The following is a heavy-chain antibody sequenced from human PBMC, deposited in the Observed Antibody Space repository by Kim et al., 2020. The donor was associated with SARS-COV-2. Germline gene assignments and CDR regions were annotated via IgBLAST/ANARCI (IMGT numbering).Heavy chain of an antibody. CDR3: AREACSGGSCPFDY. J-gene: IGHJ4*02. D-gene: IGHD2-15*01. V-gene: IGHV4-31*03. Sequence: SETLSLTCTVSGGSISSGGYYWSWIRQHPGKGLEWIGYIYYSGSTYYNPSLKSRVTISVDTSKNQFSLKLSSVTAADTAVYYCAREACSGGSCPFDYWGQGTLVTVSS. CDR1: GGSISSGGYY. CDR2: IYYSGST.